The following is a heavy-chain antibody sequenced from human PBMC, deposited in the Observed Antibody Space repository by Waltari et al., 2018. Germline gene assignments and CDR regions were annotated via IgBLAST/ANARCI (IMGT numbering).Heavy chain of an antibody. CDR3: AIAGAGNFDL. J-gene: IGHJ2*01. V-gene: IGHV5-10-1*03. D-gene: IGHD6-19*01. Sequence: EVQLVQSGVEVKKPGESLRISCKGSGYTFSDYKITWVRQMPGKGLEWMGSIDPRDPSTNDSPSFQGHVTISLDKSISTAYLQWNSLEASDTAIFYCAIAGAGNFDLWGRGTLVTVSS. CDR2: IDPRDPST. CDR1: GYTFSDYK.